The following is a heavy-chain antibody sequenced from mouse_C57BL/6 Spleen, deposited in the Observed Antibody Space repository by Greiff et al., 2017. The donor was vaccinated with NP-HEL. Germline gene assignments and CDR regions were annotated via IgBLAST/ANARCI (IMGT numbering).Heavy chain of an antibody. D-gene: IGHD2-2*01. CDR3: ARYGYDAGGYYFDY. V-gene: IGHV2-2*01. J-gene: IGHJ2*01. CDR1: GFSLTSYG. CDR2: IWSGGST. Sequence: QVQLKQSGPGLVQPSQSLSITCTVSGFSLTSYGVHWVRQSPGKGLEWLGVIWSGGSTDYNAAFISRLSISKDNSKRQVFFKMNSLQADDTAIYYCARYGYDAGGYYFDYWGQGTTLTVSS.